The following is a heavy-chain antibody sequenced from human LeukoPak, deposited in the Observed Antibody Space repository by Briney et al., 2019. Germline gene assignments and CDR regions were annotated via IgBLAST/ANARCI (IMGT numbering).Heavy chain of an antibody. V-gene: IGHV3-23*01. Sequence: PGGSLRLSCAASGFTFSSYWISWVRQAPGKGLEWFASITNNNGKTYYAYSVKGRFTISRDESENTVYLQMNSLRAEDTAVYYCAKDHPSSGWPTFEYWGQGTLVTVSP. CDR1: GFTFSSYW. CDR2: ITNNNGKT. J-gene: IGHJ4*02. D-gene: IGHD6-19*01. CDR3: AKDHPSSGWPTFEY.